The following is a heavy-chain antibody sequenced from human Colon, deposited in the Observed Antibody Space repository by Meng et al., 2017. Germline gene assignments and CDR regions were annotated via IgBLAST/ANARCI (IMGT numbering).Heavy chain of an antibody. D-gene: IGHD1-26*01. V-gene: IGHV3-53*02. CDR1: VFTVNTYY. CDR2: IYSGGSI. J-gene: IGHJ4*02. Sequence: VVTGSGLIQPVGSVRLSCAASVFTVNTYYMTGFRQAPGMGLQWVSIIYSGGSIYHADSVKGRFTISRDNSKNTLHLQMNSLRAEDTAVYYCARNSGSYPYYFDYWGQGALVTVSS. CDR3: ARNSGSYPYYFDY.